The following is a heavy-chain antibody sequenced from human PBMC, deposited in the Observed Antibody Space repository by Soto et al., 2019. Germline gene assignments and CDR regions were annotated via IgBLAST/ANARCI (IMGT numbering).Heavy chain of an antibody. V-gene: IGHV3-9*01. CDR2: ISWNSGSI. CDR1: GFTFGDYA. Sequence: PGGSLRLSCAASGFTFGDYAMHWVRQAPGKGLEWVSGISWNSGSIGYADSVKGRFTISRDNAKNSLYLQMNSLGAEDTALYYCAKDQLRLSTVTGAFDYWGQGTLVTVSS. D-gene: IGHD4-4*01. J-gene: IGHJ4*02. CDR3: AKDQLRLSTVTGAFDY.